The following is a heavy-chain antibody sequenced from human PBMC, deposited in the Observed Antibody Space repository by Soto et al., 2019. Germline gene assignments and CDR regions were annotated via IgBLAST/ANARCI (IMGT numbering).Heavy chain of an antibody. CDR2: IIPIFGTA. D-gene: IGHD1-7*01. J-gene: IGHJ6*02. Sequence: QVQLVQSGAEVKKPGSSVKVSCKASGGTFSSYAISWVRQAPGQGLEWMRGIIPIFGTANYAQKFQGRVTITADKSTSTAYMELSSLRSEDTAVYYCASSLTGTAGRVYYYGMDVWGQGTTVTVSS. V-gene: IGHV1-69*06. CDR1: GGTFSSYA. CDR3: ASSLTGTAGRVYYYGMDV.